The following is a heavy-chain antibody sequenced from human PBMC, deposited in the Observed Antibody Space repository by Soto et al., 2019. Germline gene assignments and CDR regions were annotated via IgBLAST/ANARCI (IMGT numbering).Heavy chain of an antibody. D-gene: IGHD3-3*01. Sequence: GESLKISCKGSGYSFTSYWIGWVRQMLGKGLEWMGIIYPGDSDTRYSPSLQGQVTISADKSISTAYLQWSSLKASDTAMYYCASSPIFGVLIIRYWGQGTLVTVSS. V-gene: IGHV5-51*01. CDR1: GYSFTSYW. J-gene: IGHJ4*02. CDR3: ASSPIFGVLIIRY. CDR2: IYPGDSDT.